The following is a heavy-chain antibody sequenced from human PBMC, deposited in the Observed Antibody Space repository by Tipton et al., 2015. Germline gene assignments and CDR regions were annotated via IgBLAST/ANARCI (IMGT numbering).Heavy chain of an antibody. CDR3: ARNRGISH. J-gene: IGHJ4*02. Sequence: RSLRLSCAASGFTFDDYAMHWVRQPPGKGLEWISEISWNSGSIGYVDSVKGRFTISRDNAKNSLYLQMNSLRAEDTAAYYCARNRGISHWGQGTLVTVSS. V-gene: IGHV3-9*01. CDR1: GFTFDDYA. CDR2: ISWNSGSI. D-gene: IGHD3-16*01.